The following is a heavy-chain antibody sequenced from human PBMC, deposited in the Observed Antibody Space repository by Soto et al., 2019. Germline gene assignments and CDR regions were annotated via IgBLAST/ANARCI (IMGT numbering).Heavy chain of an antibody. J-gene: IGHJ5*02. CDR3: AREGPHCGGDCYYLTYHWFDP. CDR2: IYYSGST. D-gene: IGHD2-21*02. V-gene: IGHV4-31*03. Sequence: PSETLSLTCTVSGGSISSGGYYWSWIRQHPGKGLEWIGYIYYSGSTYYNPSLKSRVTISVDTSKNQFSLKPSSVTAADTAVYYCAREGPHCGGDCYYLTYHWFDPWGQGTLVTVSS. CDR1: GGSISSGGYY.